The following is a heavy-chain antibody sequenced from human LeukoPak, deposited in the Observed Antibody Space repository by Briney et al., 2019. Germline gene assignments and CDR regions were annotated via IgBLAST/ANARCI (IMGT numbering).Heavy chain of an antibody. CDR3: AKDSSSGSYYNVVNYYYYYYMDV. CDR1: GFTFSSYG. Sequence: GGSLRLSCAASGFTFSSYGMHWVRQAPGKGLEWVSAISGSGGSTYYADSVKGRFTISRDNSKNTLYLQMNSLRAEDTAVYYCAKDSSSGSYYNVVNYYYYYYMDVWGKGTTVTVSS. D-gene: IGHD3-10*01. CDR2: ISGSGGST. V-gene: IGHV3-23*01. J-gene: IGHJ6*03.